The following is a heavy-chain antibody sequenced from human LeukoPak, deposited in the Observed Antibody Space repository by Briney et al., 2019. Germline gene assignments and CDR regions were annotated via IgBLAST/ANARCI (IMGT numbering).Heavy chain of an antibody. CDR2: IIPSFGIA. J-gene: IGHJ6*02. V-gene: IGHV1-69*04. CDR1: GGTFSSYA. D-gene: IGHD2-2*01. Sequence: ASVKATCKASGGTFSSYAISWVRQPPGQGLEWMGRIIPSFGIANYAHKFQGRVTITADKSTSTAHMELSSLRSEDTAVYYCARAHYDIVVVPAAYGMDVWGQGTTVTVSS. CDR3: ARAHYDIVVVPAAYGMDV.